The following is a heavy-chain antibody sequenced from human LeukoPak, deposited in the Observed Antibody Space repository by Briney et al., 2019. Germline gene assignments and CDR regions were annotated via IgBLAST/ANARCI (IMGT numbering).Heavy chain of an antibody. CDR1: GGSISGSHYY. CDR3: ARDFWAVAGTRGWFDP. D-gene: IGHD6-19*01. Sequence: SETLSLTCTVSGGSISGSHYYWGWIRQAPWGGLEWIGTMYYSRSTKYNPSLKSRVILSVDTSKNQFSLRLNSVTAADTAVYFCARDFWAVAGTRGWFDPWGQGTLVIVSA. CDR2: MYYSRST. V-gene: IGHV4-39*07. J-gene: IGHJ5*02.